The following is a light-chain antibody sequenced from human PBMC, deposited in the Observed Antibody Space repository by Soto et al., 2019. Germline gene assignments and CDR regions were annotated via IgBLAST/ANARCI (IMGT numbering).Light chain of an antibody. CDR2: DAS. Sequence: DIQXTQSPSTLSASVGDRVTITCRASQSISSRLAWYQKKTGKAPKLLIYDASSLESGVPSRFSGSGSGTEFTLTISSLQPDDFATYYCQQYNSYWMFGQGTKVDIK. J-gene: IGKJ1*01. V-gene: IGKV1-5*01. CDR1: QSISSR. CDR3: QQYNSYWM.